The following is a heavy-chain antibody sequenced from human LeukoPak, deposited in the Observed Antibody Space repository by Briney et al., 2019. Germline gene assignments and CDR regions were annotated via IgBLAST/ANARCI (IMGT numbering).Heavy chain of an antibody. Sequence: PGRSLRLSCAASGWTFDDYAMHWVRQAPGKGLEWVSGISWNSGSIGYADSVKGRFTISRDNAKNSLYLQMNSLRAEDTALYYCAKGTTVTSAFGFWGQGTMVTVSS. J-gene: IGHJ3*01. CDR2: ISWNSGSI. CDR3: AKGTTVTSAFGF. CDR1: GWTFDDYA. V-gene: IGHV3-9*01. D-gene: IGHD4-17*01.